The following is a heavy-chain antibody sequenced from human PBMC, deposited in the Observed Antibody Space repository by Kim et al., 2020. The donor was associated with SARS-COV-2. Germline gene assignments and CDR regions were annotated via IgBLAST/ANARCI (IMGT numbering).Heavy chain of an antibody. D-gene: IGHD3-16*01. CDR3: ARGRGSYLQY. V-gene: IGHV3-11*01. Sequence: TIDYADSVKARYTSSRDNAKNSLYLQMNSLRAEDTAVYYCARGRGSYLQYWGQGTLVTVSS. J-gene: IGHJ4*02. CDR2: TI.